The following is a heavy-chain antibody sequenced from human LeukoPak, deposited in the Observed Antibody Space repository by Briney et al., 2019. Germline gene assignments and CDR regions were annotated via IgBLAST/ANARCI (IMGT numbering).Heavy chain of an antibody. CDR1: GGSISSYY. J-gene: IGHJ4*02. Sequence: SETLSLTCTVSGGSISSYYWSWIRQPPGKGLEWIGYIYYSGSTNYNPSLKSRVTISVDTSKNQFSLKLSSVTAADTAVYYCAKADYSTTYFDYWGQGTLVTVSS. V-gene: IGHV4-59*01. CDR2: IYYSGST. D-gene: IGHD4-11*01. CDR3: AKADYSTTYFDY.